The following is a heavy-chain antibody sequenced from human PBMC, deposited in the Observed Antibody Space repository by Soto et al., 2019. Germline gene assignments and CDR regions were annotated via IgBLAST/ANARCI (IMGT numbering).Heavy chain of an antibody. J-gene: IGHJ6*02. Sequence: ASVKTSSRVSGYTFTSYATTWVPHAPGQGPEWLGWISAHNYNTTYAQKLQGRVTMTTDTATSTALVELRRLISDDTAVYYCARNWFHSHVDIVAAISYYYYYGMDGWDQGTTEAVS. CDR1: GYTFTSYA. CDR3: ARNWFHSHVDIVAAISYYYYYGMDG. D-gene: IGHD5-12*01. CDR2: ISAHNYNT. V-gene: IGHV1-18*01.